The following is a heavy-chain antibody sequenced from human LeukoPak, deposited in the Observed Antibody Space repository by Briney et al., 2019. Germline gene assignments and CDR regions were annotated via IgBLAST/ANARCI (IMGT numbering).Heavy chain of an antibody. Sequence: SETLSLTCTVSGGSISSSSYYWGWIRQPPGKGLEWIRSIYYSGSNNYNPSLKIRVTIAVDTSKNQFSLKLSSVTAADTAVYCCARDWGGSPFDYWGQGTLVTVSS. V-gene: IGHV4-39*07. D-gene: IGHD2-21*01. CDR1: GGSISSSSYY. J-gene: IGHJ4*02. CDR3: ARDWGGSPFDY. CDR2: IYYSGSN.